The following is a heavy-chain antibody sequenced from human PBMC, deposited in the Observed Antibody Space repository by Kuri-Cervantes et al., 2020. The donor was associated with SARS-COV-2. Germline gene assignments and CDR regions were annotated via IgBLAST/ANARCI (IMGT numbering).Heavy chain of an antibody. CDR2: IYHSGST. Sequence: GSLRLSCTVSGGSISSGYYWGWIRQPPGKGLEWIGSIYHSGSTYYNPSLKSRVTMSVDTSKNQFSLKLRSVTAADTAIYYCARGKWLVGDYYYYMDVWGKGTTVTVSS. D-gene: IGHD6-19*01. V-gene: IGHV4-38-2*02. J-gene: IGHJ6*03. CDR1: GGSISSGYY. CDR3: ARGKWLVGDYYYYMDV.